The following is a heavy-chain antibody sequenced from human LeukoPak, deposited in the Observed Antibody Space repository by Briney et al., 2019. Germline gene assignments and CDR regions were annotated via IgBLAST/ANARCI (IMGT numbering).Heavy chain of an antibody. CDR3: ARWRSRIYSGYDYFDY. D-gene: IGHD5-12*01. CDR1: GYTFTSYD. V-gene: IGHV1-8*01. J-gene: IGHJ4*02. CDR2: MNPNSGNT. Sequence: ASVKVSCKASGYTFTSYDINWVRQATGQGLEWMGWMNPNSGNTGYAQKLQGRVTMTTDTSTSTAYMELRSLRSDDTAVYYCARWRSRIYSGYDYFDYWGQGTLVTVSS.